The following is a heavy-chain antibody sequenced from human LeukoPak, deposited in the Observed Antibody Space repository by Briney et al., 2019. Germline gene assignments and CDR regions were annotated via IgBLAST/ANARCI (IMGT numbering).Heavy chain of an antibody. Sequence: TSETLSLTCTVSSGSISTSNYYWGWVRQPPGKALEWIGNIFYSGSTYYSPSLKSRVTISLDTSKNQFSLKLNSVTAADTAVYFCGRLDDYDYSAWWGQGILVTVSS. V-gene: IGHV4-39*01. CDR3: GRLDDYDYSAW. D-gene: IGHD3-22*01. J-gene: IGHJ4*02. CDR2: IFYSGST. CDR1: SGSISTSNYY.